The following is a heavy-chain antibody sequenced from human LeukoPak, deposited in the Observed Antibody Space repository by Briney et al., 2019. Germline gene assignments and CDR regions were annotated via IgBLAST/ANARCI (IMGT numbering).Heavy chain of an antibody. V-gene: IGHV3-21*01. CDR2: ISSSSSYI. J-gene: IGHJ4*02. CDR1: GFTFSSYS. D-gene: IGHD2-2*01. CDR3: ARAPTVLVGYCSSSSCQADY. Sequence: GGSLRLSCAASGFTFSSYSMNWVRQAPGKGLEWVSSISSSSSYIYYTDSVKGRFTISRDNAENSLYLQMNSLRVEGTAVYYCARAPTVLVGYCSSSSCQADYWGQGTLVTVSS.